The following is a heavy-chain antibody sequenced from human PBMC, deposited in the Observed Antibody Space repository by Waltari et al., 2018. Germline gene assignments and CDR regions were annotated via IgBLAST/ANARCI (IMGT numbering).Heavy chain of an antibody. D-gene: IGHD1-26*01. CDR3: ARGMSGSYHTPFQH. Sequence: QVQLQESRPGLVKPSETLSLTCTVSGGSLSCYYWSWLRQSPGKGLEWIGYLYYSGSGSTSYNPSLTSRVTLSVDTAKNQVSLKLTSVTAADTAIYYCARGMSGSYHTPFQHWGQGTLVTVSS. J-gene: IGHJ1*01. CDR1: GGSLSCYY. V-gene: IGHV4-59*01. CDR2: LYYSGSGST.